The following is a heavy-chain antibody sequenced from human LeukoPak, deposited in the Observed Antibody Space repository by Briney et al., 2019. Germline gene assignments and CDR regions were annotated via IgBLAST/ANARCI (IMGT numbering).Heavy chain of an antibody. J-gene: IGHJ5*02. D-gene: IGHD3-3*01. CDR3: ARDNYDFWSGYRFDP. CDR2: INSDGSST. CDR1: GFSFSSYW. V-gene: IGHV3-74*01. Sequence: GGSLRLSCAASGFSFSSYWMHWVRQAPGKGLVWVSRINSDGSSTSYADSVKGQFTISRDNAKNTLYLQMNSLRAEDTAVYYCARDNYDFWSGYRFDPWGQGTLVTVSS.